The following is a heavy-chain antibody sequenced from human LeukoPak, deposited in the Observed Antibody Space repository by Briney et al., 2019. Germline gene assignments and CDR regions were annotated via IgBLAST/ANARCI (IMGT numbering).Heavy chain of an antibody. CDR3: ARDDFSTYPGLNYFDY. CDR1: GYTFTHYA. Sequence: ASVKVSCKASGYTFTHYAVHWVRQAPGQRLEWMGWTNVGNDYTESSQKFQDRLTITSDTAATTVYMELSSLRSEDTAVYYCARDDFSTYPGLNYFDYWGQGSLVTVSS. J-gene: IGHJ4*02. D-gene: IGHD4-11*01. CDR2: TNVGNDYT. V-gene: IGHV1-3*01.